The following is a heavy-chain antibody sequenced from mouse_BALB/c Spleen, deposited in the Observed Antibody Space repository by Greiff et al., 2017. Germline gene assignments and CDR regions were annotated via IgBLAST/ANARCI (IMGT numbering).Heavy chain of an antibody. CDR2: ISSGGSYT. V-gene: IGHV5-9-3*01. D-gene: IGHD2-13*01. J-gene: IGHJ2*01. CDR3: ARRGSHDYFDY. Sequence: EVKVVESGGGLVKPGGSLKLSCAASGFTFSSYAMSWVRQTPEKRLEWVATISSGGSYTYYPDSVKGRFTISRDNAKNTLYLQMSSLRSEDTAMYYCARRGSHDYFDYWGQGTTLTVSS. CDR1: GFTFSSYA.